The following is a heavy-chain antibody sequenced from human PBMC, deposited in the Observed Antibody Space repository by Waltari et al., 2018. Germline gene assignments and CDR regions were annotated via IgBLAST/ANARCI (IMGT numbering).Heavy chain of an antibody. CDR2: IYYSGST. CDR1: GGSISSSSYY. J-gene: IGHJ6*02. D-gene: IGHD2-2*01. V-gene: IGHV4-39*07. Sequence: QLQLQESGPGLVKPSETLSLTCTVSGGSISSSSYYWGWIRQPPGKGLEWIGSIYYSGSTYYNPSRKSRVTISVDTSKNQFSLKLSSVTAADTAVYYCARDAGYCSSTSCYVYYYYYGMDVWGQGTTVTVSS. CDR3: ARDAGYCSSTSCYVYYYYYGMDV.